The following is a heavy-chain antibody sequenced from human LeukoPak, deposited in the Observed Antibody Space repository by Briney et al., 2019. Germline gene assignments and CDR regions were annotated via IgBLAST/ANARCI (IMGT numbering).Heavy chain of an antibody. D-gene: IGHD3-16*01. CDR2: ISSSGSYI. CDR3: ARDKAGGSSYYYMDV. Sequence: PGGSLRLSCAASGFTFSSYGMNWVRQALGKGLEWVSSISSSGSYIYYADSVKGRFTISRDNAKNSLYLQMNSLRAEDTAVYYCARDKAGGSSYYYMDVWGKGTTVTVSS. CDR1: GFTFSSYG. J-gene: IGHJ6*03. V-gene: IGHV3-21*01.